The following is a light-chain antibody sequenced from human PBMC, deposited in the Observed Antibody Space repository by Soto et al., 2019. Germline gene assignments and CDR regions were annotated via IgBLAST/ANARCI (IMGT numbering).Light chain of an antibody. V-gene: IGLV1-40*01. J-gene: IGLJ2*01. CDR2: DNS. Sequence: QSVLTQPPSVSGAPGQRVTISCTGSSSNIGAGYDVHWYQQLPGTAPKLLIYDNSNRPSGVPDRFSGSKSGTSASLAITGLQAEDEADYYCQSYDSSLSAYVVCGGGTKLTVL. CDR1: SSNIGAGYD. CDR3: QSYDSSLSAYVV.